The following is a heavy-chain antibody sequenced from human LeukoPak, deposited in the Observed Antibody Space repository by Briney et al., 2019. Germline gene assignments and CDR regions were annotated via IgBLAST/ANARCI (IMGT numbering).Heavy chain of an antibody. CDR3: ARGGTAAAGKDY. CDR1: GDSISSTNW. Sequence: SETLSLTCTVSGDSISSTNWWSWVRQPPGKGLEWIGEIYHSGNTNYNPSLKSRVSISVDKSKNQFSLNLSSVTAADTAVYYCARGGTAAAGKDYWGQGTLVTVSS. D-gene: IGHD6-13*01. CDR2: IYHSGNT. V-gene: IGHV4-4*02. J-gene: IGHJ4*02.